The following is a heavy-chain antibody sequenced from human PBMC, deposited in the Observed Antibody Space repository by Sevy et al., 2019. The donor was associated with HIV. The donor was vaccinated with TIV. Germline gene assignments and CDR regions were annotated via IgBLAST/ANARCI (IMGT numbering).Heavy chain of an antibody. CDR1: GFTFSKYS. Sequence: GSLRLSCAASGFTFSKYSMSWVRQPPGKGLEWVSTLSFGCGEINYADSVKARFTISRDNSKSSVYLQMNNLRPEDTAVYYCAREGCTKPHDYWGQGTLVTVSS. V-gene: IGHV3-23*01. CDR3: AREGCTKPHDY. CDR2: LSFGCGEI. D-gene: IGHD2-8*01. J-gene: IGHJ4*02.